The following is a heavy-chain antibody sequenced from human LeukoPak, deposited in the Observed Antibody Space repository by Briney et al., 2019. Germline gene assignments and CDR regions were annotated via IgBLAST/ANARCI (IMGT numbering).Heavy chain of an antibody. D-gene: IGHD2-2*01. CDR2: FDPEDGET. CDR1: GYTLTELS. V-gene: IGHV1-24*01. Sequence: ASVKASCKVSGYTLTELSMHWVRQAPGKGLEWMGGFDPEDGETIYAQKFQGRVTMTEDTSTDTAYMELSSLRSEDTAVYYCVCCSSTSCYGGYYFDYWGQGTLVTVSS. CDR3: VCCSSTSCYGGYYFDY. J-gene: IGHJ4*02.